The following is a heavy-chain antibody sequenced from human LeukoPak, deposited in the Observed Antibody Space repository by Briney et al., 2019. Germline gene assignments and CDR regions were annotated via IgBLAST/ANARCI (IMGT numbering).Heavy chain of an antibody. V-gene: IGHV3-7*05. CDR2: IKQDGSEK. CDR3: AREGCSGGSCYFDY. CDR1: GFTFNSYW. J-gene: IGHJ4*02. D-gene: IGHD2-15*01. Sequence: GGSLRLSCAASGFTFNSYWMSWVRQAPGKGLEWVANIKQDGSEKYYVDSVKGRFTISRDNAKNSLYLQMNSLGAEDTAVYYCAREGCSGGSCYFDYWGQGTLVTVSS.